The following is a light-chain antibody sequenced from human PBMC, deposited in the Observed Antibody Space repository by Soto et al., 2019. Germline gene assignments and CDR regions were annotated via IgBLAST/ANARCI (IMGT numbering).Light chain of an antibody. J-gene: IGLJ3*02. Sequence: QTVVTQEASLSVSPGGTVTLTCGLTPGSVSSRYYPSWYRQDPGQTPRTLIYSGDIRSSGVPDRFSGSILGSKAALTITGAQADDESVYHCVLYMKGDIRVFGGGTQLTVL. CDR2: SGD. CDR3: VLYMKGDIRV. CDR1: PGSVSSRYY. V-gene: IGLV8-61*01.